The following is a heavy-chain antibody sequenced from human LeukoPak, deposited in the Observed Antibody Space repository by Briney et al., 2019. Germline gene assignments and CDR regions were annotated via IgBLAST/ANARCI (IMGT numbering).Heavy chain of an antibody. J-gene: IGHJ4*02. D-gene: IGHD3-22*01. Sequence: PTGGSLRLSCAASGFTFSSYSMNWVRQAPGKGLEWVSYISSSSSTINYADSVKGRFTISRDNSKNTLYLQMNSLRAEDTAVYYCASYYYDTKRPFDYWGQGTLVTVSS. CDR1: GFTFSSYS. V-gene: IGHV3-48*01. CDR3: ASYYYDTKRPFDY. CDR2: ISSSSSTI.